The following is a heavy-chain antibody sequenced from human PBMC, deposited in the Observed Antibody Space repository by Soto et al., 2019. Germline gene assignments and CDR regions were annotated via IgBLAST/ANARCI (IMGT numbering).Heavy chain of an antibody. V-gene: IGHV4-30-2*01. J-gene: IGHJ4*02. CDR2: IYHSGST. CDR1: GGSISSGGYS. Sequence: QVQLQESGSGLVKPSQTLSLTCAVSGGSISSGGYSWSWIRQPPGKGLEWIGYIYHSGSTYYNQSLKSRVTISMDTSKNQFSLKLNSVTAAGTAVYYCARGHDANNDWGQGTLVTVSS. D-gene: IGHD2-8*01. CDR3: ARGHDANND.